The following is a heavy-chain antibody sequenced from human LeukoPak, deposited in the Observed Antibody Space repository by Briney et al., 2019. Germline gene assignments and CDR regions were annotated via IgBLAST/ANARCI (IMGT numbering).Heavy chain of an antibody. CDR1: GFTFSSYT. D-gene: IGHD1-26*01. V-gene: IGHV3-21*01. CDR3: ARDLWELLLSGTGDAFDI. J-gene: IGHJ3*02. CDR2: ISGSSTYI. Sequence: GGSLRLSCAASGFTFSSYTMNWVRQAPGKGLEWVSSISGSSTYIYYADSVKGRFTISRDNAKNSLFLQINSLRAEDTAVYYCARDLWELLLSGTGDAFDIWGQGTMVTVSS.